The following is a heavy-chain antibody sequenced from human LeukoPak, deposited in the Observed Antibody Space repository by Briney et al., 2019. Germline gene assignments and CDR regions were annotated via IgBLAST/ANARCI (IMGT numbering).Heavy chain of an antibody. CDR1: GFTFSPFG. CDR2: IRYDGSHQ. V-gene: IGHV3-30*02. J-gene: IGHJ4*02. Sequence: GGSLRLSCAASGFTFSPFGMHWVRQARSKGLEWVAFIRYDGSHQYYAGSVKGRFTVSRDNSNNTLYLQMNSLRPEDTAMYYCAKDVASYYYDTTGADYWGQGTPVTVAS. CDR3: AKDVASYYYDTTGADY. D-gene: IGHD3-22*01.